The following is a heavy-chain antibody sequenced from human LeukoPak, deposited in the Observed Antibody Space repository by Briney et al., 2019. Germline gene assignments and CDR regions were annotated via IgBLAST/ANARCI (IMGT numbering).Heavy chain of an antibody. D-gene: IGHD3-16*02. CDR1: GGSISSYY. CDR2: IYYSGST. Sequence: SETLSLTCTVSGGSISSYYWSWIRQPPGKGLEWIGYIYYSGSTNYNPSLKSRVTISVDTSKNQVSLKLSSVTAADTAVYSCARYIWGSYPTFEDYWGQGTLVTVSS. J-gene: IGHJ4*02. V-gene: IGHV4-59*01. CDR3: ARYIWGSYPTFEDY.